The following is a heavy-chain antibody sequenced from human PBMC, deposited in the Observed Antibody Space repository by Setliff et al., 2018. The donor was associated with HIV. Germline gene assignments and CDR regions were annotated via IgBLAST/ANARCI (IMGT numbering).Heavy chain of an antibody. CDR1: GYTFTSDY. V-gene: IGHV1-69*05. D-gene: IGHD2-2*01. J-gene: IGHJ5*02. Sequence: SVKVSCKASGYTFTSDYIHWVRQAPGQGLEWMGWINPISGTANYAQKFQGRVTITTDESTSTAYMELSGLRSEDTAVYYCARDFGGYCSSMSCPGLFDPWGQGTPVTVSS. CDR3: ARDFGGYCSSMSCPGLFDP. CDR2: INPISGTA.